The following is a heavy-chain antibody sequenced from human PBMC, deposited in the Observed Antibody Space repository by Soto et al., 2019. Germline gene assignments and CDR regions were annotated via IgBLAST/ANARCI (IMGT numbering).Heavy chain of an antibody. CDR3: ARDSGYCSSTSCYSGWFDP. Sequence: QVQLVQSGAEVKKPGSSVKVSCKASGGTFSSYAISWVRQAPGQGLEWMGGIIPIFGTANYAQKFQGRVTITADKSTSTAYMELSSLRSEGTAVYYCARDSGYCSSTSCYSGWFDPWGQGTLVTVSS. CDR2: IIPIFGTA. J-gene: IGHJ5*02. D-gene: IGHD2-2*02. CDR1: GGTFSSYA. V-gene: IGHV1-69*06.